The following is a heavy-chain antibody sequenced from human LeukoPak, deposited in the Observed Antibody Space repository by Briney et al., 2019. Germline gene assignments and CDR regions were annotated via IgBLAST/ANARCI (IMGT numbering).Heavy chain of an antibody. CDR3: ATMGGPTGGDYFDY. D-gene: IGHD3-16*01. CDR1: GFTFNSYN. J-gene: IGHJ4*02. V-gene: IGHV3-21*01. CDR2: ISSSSSYI. Sequence: PGGSLRFSCAASGFTFNSYNMNWVRQAPGKGLEWVSSISSSSSYIKYADSVKGRFTISRDNAKNSLYLQMNSLRAEDTAVYYCATMGGPTGGDYFDYWGQGTLVTVSS.